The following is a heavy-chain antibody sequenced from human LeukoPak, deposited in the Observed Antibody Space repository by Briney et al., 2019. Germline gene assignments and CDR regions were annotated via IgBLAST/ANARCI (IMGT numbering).Heavy chain of an antibody. V-gene: IGHV4-39*01. CDR1: GGSISSSSYY. J-gene: IGHJ4*02. CDR2: IYYSGST. CDR3: VNYYDSSDYQQPNHFDY. Sequence: SETLSLTCTVSGGSISSSSYYWGWIRQPPGKGLDWIGSIYYSGSTYYNPSLKCRFTISVDTSKNQFSLKLSSVTAADTAVYYCVNYYDSSDYQQPNHFDYWGQGTLVTVSS. D-gene: IGHD3-22*01.